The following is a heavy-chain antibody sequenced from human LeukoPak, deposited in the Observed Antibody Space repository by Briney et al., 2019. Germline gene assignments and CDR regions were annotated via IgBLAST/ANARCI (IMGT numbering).Heavy chain of an antibody. CDR1: GGSISSGDYY. Sequence: SETLSLTCTVSGGSISSGDYYWSWIRQPAGKGLEWIGRIYTSGSTNYNPSLKSRVTMSVDTSKNQFSLRLSSVTAADTAVYYCARDRYYYDTSGPPLDIWGQGTMVTVSS. V-gene: IGHV4-61*02. CDR2: IYTSGST. D-gene: IGHD3-22*01. J-gene: IGHJ3*02. CDR3: ARDRYYYDTSGPPLDI.